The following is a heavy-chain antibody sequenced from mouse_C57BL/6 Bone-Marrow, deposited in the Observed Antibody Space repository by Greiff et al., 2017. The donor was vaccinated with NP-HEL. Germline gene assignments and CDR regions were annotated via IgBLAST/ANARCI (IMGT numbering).Heavy chain of an antibody. CDR2: ISSGGDYI. D-gene: IGHD3-2*02. Sequence: EVHLVESGEGLVKPGGSLKLSCAASGFTFSSYAMSWVRQTPEKRLEWVAYISSGGDYIYYADTVKGRFTISRDNARNTLYLQMSSLKSEDTAMYYCTRDRAGQLRLLYAMDYWGQGTSVTVSS. CDR1: GFTFSSYA. J-gene: IGHJ4*01. V-gene: IGHV5-9-1*02. CDR3: TRDRAGQLRLLYAMDY.